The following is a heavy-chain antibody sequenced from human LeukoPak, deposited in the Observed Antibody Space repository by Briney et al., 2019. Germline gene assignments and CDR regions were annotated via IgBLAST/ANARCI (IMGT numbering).Heavy chain of an antibody. V-gene: IGHV3-21*01. J-gene: IGHJ6*03. CDR3: ATIRGVIGYMDV. Sequence: PGGSLRLSCATSGFTFSTYAMNWVRQAPGKGLKWVSSISSSGDFIYYADSLKGRFTISRDNAKNSLYLQINSLRAEDTAVYYCATIRGVIGYMDVWGKGTTVTVSS. CDR1: GFTFSTYA. CDR2: ISSSGDFI. D-gene: IGHD3-3*01.